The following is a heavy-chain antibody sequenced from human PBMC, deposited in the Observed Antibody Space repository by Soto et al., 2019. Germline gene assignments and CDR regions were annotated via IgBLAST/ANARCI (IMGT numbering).Heavy chain of an antibody. CDR3: ARVFKQWLVRAIDP. Sequence: SETLSLTCAVYGGSFSGYYWSWIRQPPGKGLEWIGEINHSGSTNYNPSLKSRVTISVDTSKNQFSLRLSSVTAADTAVYYCARVFKQWLVRAIDPWGQGTLVTVS. CDR2: INHSGST. J-gene: IGHJ5*02. D-gene: IGHD6-19*01. CDR1: GGSFSGYY. V-gene: IGHV4-34*01.